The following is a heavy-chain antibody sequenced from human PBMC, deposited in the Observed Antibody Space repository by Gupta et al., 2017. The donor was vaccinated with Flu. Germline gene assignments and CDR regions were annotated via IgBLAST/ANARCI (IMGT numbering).Heavy chain of an antibody. CDR2: IYWNDDK. Sequence: QITLKESGPTLVKPTQTLTLTCTFSGFSLSTSGVGVGWIRQPPGKALEWLALIYWNDDKRYSPSLKSRRTITKDTSKNQVVLTMTNMDPVDTATYYCAHRRPNYYGAGSYFGYYFDYWGQGTLVTVSS. D-gene: IGHD3-10*01. CDR1: GFSLSTSGVG. V-gene: IGHV2-5*01. CDR3: AHRRPNYYGAGSYFGYYFDY. J-gene: IGHJ4*02.